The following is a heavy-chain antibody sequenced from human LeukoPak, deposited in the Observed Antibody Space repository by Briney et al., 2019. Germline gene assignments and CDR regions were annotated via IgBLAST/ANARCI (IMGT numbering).Heavy chain of an antibody. V-gene: IGHV3-23*01. Sequence: GGSLRLSCAASGFTFNSYAMSWVRQAPAKGLEWVSIISGSGGSTYYADSVKGRFTISRDNSKNTLYLQMNSLRAEETAVYYCAKFPLRFLEWAAYYADYWGQGTLVTVSS. J-gene: IGHJ4*02. D-gene: IGHD3-3*01. CDR2: ISGSGGST. CDR1: GFTFNSYA. CDR3: AKFPLRFLEWAAYYADY.